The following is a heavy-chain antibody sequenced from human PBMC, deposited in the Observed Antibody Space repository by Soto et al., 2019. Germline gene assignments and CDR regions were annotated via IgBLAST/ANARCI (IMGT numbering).Heavy chain of an antibody. CDR2: IYYSGST. Sequence: SETLSLTCTVSGGSISSSSYYWGWIRQPPGKGLEWIGSIYYSGSTYYNPSLKSRVTISVDTSKNQFSLKLSSVTAADTAVYYCARHSRVLGIAAAGPRLEYFQHGGGEEYFQHWGQGTLVTVSS. D-gene: IGHD6-13*01. V-gene: IGHV4-39*01. CDR3: ARHSRVLGIAAAGPRLEYFQHGGGEEYFQH. J-gene: IGHJ1*01. CDR1: GGSISSSSYY.